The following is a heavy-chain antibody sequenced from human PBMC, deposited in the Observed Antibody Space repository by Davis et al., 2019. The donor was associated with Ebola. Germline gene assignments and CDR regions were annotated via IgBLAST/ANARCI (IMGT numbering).Heavy chain of an antibody. CDR3: ARDELSVYPHAFDI. V-gene: IGHV4-39*07. J-gene: IGHJ3*02. D-gene: IGHD2-8*01. CDR2: ISHSGST. CDR1: GGSISSSDYY. Sequence: MPSETLSLTCTVSGGSISSSDYYWGWIRQPPGKGLEWIGSISHSGSTYYNPSLKSRVTISVDTSKNQFSLKLSSVTAADTAVYYCARDELSVYPHAFDIWGQGTMVTVSS.